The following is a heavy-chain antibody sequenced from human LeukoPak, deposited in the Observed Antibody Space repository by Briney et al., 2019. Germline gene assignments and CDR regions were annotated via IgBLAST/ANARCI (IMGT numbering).Heavy chain of an antibody. V-gene: IGHV3-23*01. CDR2: ISGSGDTT. D-gene: IGHD2-21*02. J-gene: IGHJ4*02. Sequence: GESLKISCAASGFIFSSFAMRWVRLAPGKGLEWVSAISGSGDTTYYTDSVKGRFTISRDNSKNTLYLQMNSLRAEDTAVYYCAKDRCGSDCPSPETNYFDDWGQGTLVTVSS. CDR1: GFIFSSFA. CDR3: AKDRCGSDCPSPETNYFDD.